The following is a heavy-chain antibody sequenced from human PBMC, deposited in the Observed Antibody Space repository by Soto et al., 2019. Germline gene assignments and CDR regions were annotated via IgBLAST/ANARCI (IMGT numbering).Heavy chain of an antibody. CDR3: ARDPRDYYDSSGIIYFDY. CDR2: ISAYNGNT. D-gene: IGHD3-22*01. V-gene: IGHV1-18*01. CDR1: GYTFTSYA. J-gene: IGHJ4*02. Sequence: GASVKVSCKASGYTFTSYAMHWVRQAPGQRLEWMGWISAYNGNTNYAQKLQGRVTMTTDTSTSTAYMELRSLRSDDTAVYYCARDPRDYYDSSGIIYFDYWGQGTLVTVSS.